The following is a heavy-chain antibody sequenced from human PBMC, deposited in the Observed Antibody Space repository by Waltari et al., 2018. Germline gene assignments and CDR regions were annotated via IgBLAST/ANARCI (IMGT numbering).Heavy chain of an antibody. J-gene: IGHJ5*02. CDR3: AKDRGDWNYDFNH. V-gene: IGHV3-23*01. CDR1: GFAVSNFA. CDR2: LSAASSSI. D-gene: IGHD1-7*01. Sequence: DVQLLESGGGLIQAGESLRLSCAASGFAVSNFAMSWVRQAPGTVLEWVAGLSAASSSIYYADSVKGRFTISRDNSKNTLSLQMNSLRPEDTALYFCAKDRGDWNYDFNHWGQGTLVTVSA.